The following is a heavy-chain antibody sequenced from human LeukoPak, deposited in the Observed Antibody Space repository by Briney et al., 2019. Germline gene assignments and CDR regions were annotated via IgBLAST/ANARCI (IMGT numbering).Heavy chain of an antibody. D-gene: IGHD1-26*01. Sequence: GGSLRLSCAASGFTFSYYALTWVRQAPGKGLEWVAVISYDGSNKYNADSVKGRFTISRDNSKNTLYLQMNSLRAEDTAVYYCAKDLTGGNYYLDYWGQGTLVTVSS. J-gene: IGHJ4*02. CDR2: ISYDGSNK. CDR1: GFTFSYYA. CDR3: AKDLTGGNYYLDY. V-gene: IGHV3-30-3*01.